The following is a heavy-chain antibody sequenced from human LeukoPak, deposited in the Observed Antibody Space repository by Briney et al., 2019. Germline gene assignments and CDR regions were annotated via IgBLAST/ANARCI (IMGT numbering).Heavy chain of an antibody. CDR3: ARGTFFLRLIPRYYYYYMDV. CDR2: IIPIFGTA. CDR1: GYSFTSYA. J-gene: IGHJ6*03. V-gene: IGHV1-69*06. D-gene: IGHD3-3*01. Sequence: ASVKVSCKASGYSFTSYAISWVRQAPGQGLEWMGGIIPIFGTANYAQKFQGRVTITADKSTSTAYMELSSLRSEDTAVYYCARGTFFLRLIPRYYYYYMDVWGKGTTVTVSS.